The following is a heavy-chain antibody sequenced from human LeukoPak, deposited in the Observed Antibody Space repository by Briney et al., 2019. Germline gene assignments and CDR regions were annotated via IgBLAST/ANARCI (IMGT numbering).Heavy chain of an antibody. D-gene: IGHD6-19*01. J-gene: IGHJ4*02. CDR3: AKDDSRGWYDYFDY. Sequence: QPGGSLRLSSAASGFTFSNYVMSWVRQAPGRGLEWVSAISGGGVSPHYAASVKGRFTISSDNSQNPLYLQLRSLRAEDTAVYYCAKDDSRGWYDYFDYWGQGTLVTVSS. V-gene: IGHV3-23*01. CDR2: ISGGGVSP. CDR1: GFTFSNYV.